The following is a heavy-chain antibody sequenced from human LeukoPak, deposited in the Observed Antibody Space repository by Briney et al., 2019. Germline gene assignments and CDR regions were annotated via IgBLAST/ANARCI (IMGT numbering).Heavy chain of an antibody. CDR2: IRSTANGYAT. D-gene: IGHD3-10*01. V-gene: IGHV3-73*01. Sequence: GGSLRLSCAASGFTFSGSALYWVRQASGKGLEWVGRIRSTANGYATAYAASVKGRFTISRDDSKNTAYLQMDSLKTEDTAVYYCTGNYYGSGSYADFDYWGQGTLVTVSS. CDR1: GFTFSGSA. CDR3: TGNYYGSGSYADFDY. J-gene: IGHJ4*02.